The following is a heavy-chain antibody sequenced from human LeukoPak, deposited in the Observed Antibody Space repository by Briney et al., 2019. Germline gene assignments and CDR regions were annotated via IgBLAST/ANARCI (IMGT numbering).Heavy chain of an antibody. CDR2: MYHSGDT. CDR3: ARNHSTGWDFDY. CDR1: GYSISSDCY. V-gene: IGHV4-38-2*02. D-gene: IGHD6-25*01. Sequence: SETLSLTCTVSGYSISSDCYWAWIRQPPGKGLEWIGSMYHSGDTHYNPSLKSRVTISVDMPKNQFSLKLTSVTAADTVVYYCARNHSTGWDFDYWGQGTLVTVSS. J-gene: IGHJ4*02.